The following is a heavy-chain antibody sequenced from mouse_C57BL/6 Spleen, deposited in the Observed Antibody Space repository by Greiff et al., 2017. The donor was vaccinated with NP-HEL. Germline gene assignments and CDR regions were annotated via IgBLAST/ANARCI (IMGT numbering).Heavy chain of an antibody. CDR1: GYSITSGYY. J-gene: IGHJ2*01. D-gene: IGHD2-1*01. V-gene: IGHV3-6*01. Sequence: ESGPGLVKPSQSLSLTCSVTGYSITSGYYWNWIRQFPGNKLEWMGYISYDGSNNYNPSLKNRISITRDTSKNQFFLKLNSVTTEDTATYYCARVDYYGNSYFDYWGQGTTLTVSS. CDR2: ISYDGSN. CDR3: ARVDYYGNSYFDY.